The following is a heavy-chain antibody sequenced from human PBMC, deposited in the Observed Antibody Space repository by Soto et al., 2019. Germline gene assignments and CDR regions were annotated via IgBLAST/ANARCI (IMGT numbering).Heavy chain of an antibody. V-gene: IGHV3-30*18. CDR3: AKARPKYYYDSSGYFDY. CDR2: ISYDGSNK. Sequence: QVQLVESGGGVVQPGRSLRLSCAASGFTFSSYGMHWGRQAPGKGLEWVAVISYDGSNKYYADSVKGRFTISRDNSKNTLYLQMNSLRAEDTAVYYCAKARPKYYYDSSGYFDYWGQGTLVTVSS. D-gene: IGHD3-22*01. CDR1: GFTFSSYG. J-gene: IGHJ4*02.